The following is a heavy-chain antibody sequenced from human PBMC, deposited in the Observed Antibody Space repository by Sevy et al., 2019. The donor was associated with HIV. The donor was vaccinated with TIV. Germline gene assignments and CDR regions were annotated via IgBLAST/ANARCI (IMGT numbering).Heavy chain of an antibody. CDR2: IYYSGST. D-gene: IGHD2-2*01. V-gene: IGHV4-61*01. CDR3: AEGASIYQDYYDMDV. Sequence: SETRSLTCTVSGGSVSSGSYYWSWIRQPPGKGLEWIGYIYYSGSTNYNPSLKSRSTISVDTSKNRLSLKLRTVTAADTAVYYCAEGASIYQDYYDMDVWGKGTTVTVSS. J-gene: IGHJ6*03. CDR1: GGSVSSGSYY.